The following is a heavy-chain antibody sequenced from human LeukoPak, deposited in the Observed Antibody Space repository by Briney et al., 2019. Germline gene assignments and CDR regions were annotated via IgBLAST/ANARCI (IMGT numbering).Heavy chain of an antibody. CDR1: GFTFSSYW. CDR3: AKVSYYDFWSGYPTDY. Sequence: PGGSLRLPCAASGFTFSSYWMHWVRQAPGKGLVWVSRINSDGSSTSYADSVKGRFTISRDNAKNTLYLQMNSLRAEDTAVYYCAKVSYYDFWSGYPTDYWGQGTLVTVSS. J-gene: IGHJ4*02. V-gene: IGHV3-74*01. D-gene: IGHD3-3*01. CDR2: INSDGSST.